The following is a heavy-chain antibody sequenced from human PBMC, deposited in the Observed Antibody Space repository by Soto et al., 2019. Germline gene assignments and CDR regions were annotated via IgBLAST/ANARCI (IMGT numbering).Heavy chain of an antibody. CDR1: GGSISSYY. D-gene: IGHD6-13*01. Sequence: PSDTLSPTGTVSGGSISSYYWNWIRQPPGKGLEWIGFICTGTTTYNPSLKRRFAILVNTPKNQFSLKVTSVAGADTAVYYCARDGYSPMDVWGQGTTVTVSS. CDR2: ICTGTT. J-gene: IGHJ6*02. V-gene: IGHV4-59*01. CDR3: ARDGYSPMDV.